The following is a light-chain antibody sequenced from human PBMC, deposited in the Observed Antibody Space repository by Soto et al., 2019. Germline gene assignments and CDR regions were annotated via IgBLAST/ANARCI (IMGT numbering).Light chain of an antibody. V-gene: IGLV2-14*01. CDR1: SSDVGGYNY. Sequence: QSALTQPASVSGSPGQSITISCTGTSSDVGGYNYVSWYQQHPGKAPKLMIYEVSNRPSGVSNRFSGSKSDNTASLTISGLQAEDEDDYYCSSYTSSSTLGVFGTGTKVTVL. CDR3: SSYTSSSTLGV. CDR2: EVS. J-gene: IGLJ1*01.